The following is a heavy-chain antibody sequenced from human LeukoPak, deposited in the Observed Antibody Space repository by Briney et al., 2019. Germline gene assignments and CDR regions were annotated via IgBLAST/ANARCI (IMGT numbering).Heavy chain of an antibody. CDR2: ISSSSRYI. CDR1: GFTFSSYS. Sequence: GGSLRLSCPASGFTFSSYSMKWVRQAPGKGLEWVSSISSSSRYIYYADSLKGRFTISRDNARNSLYLQMNSLRAEDAPVYYCARGVPFDYWGQGALVTVSS. V-gene: IGHV3-21*01. CDR3: ARGVPFDY. J-gene: IGHJ4*02. D-gene: IGHD1-1*01.